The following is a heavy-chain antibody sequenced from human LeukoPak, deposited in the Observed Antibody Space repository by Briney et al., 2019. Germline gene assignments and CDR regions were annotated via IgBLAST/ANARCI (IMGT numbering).Heavy chain of an antibody. CDR3: ATYFQLDKPDC. CDR1: GFTFSSCE. D-gene: IGHD1-1*01. J-gene: IGHJ4*02. Sequence: PGGSLRLSCAASGFTFSSCEMNWVRQAPGKGLEGVSYISSSGSTIYYADSVKGRFTISRDNAKNSLYLQMDSLSAEDTAVYYCATYFQLDKPDCWGQGTLVTVSS. CDR2: ISSSGSTI. V-gene: IGHV3-48*03.